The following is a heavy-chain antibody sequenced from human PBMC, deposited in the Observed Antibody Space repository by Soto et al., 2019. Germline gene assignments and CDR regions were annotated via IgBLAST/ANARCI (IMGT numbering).Heavy chain of an antibody. CDR1: GGSISSYY. CDR2: IYYSGST. Sequence: WETLSLTCSVSGGSISSYYWNWIRQPPGKGLEWIGYIYYSGSTNYNPSLKSRVTISVDTSKNQISLKMRSVTAADTGVYYCARGFRWLDYWGQGTLVTVSS. J-gene: IGHJ4*02. D-gene: IGHD2-15*01. CDR3: ARGFRWLDY. V-gene: IGHV4-59*01.